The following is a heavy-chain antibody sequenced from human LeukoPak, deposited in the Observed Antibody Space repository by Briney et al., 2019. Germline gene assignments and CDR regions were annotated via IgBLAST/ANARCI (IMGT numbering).Heavy chain of an antibody. V-gene: IGHV4-59*01. CDR3: ARDAYRGVTQFDT. J-gene: IGHJ5*02. D-gene: IGHD3-10*01. CDR2: ISYNGRT. CDR1: GGSISIYF. Sequence: AETLSLTCTVSGGSISIYFWSWIRQPPGKGREWIGYISYNGRTKYNPSLKSRVIISVDTSTSPFSMNLRSVSAADTAVYYCARDAYRGVTQFDTWGQGTLVTVSS.